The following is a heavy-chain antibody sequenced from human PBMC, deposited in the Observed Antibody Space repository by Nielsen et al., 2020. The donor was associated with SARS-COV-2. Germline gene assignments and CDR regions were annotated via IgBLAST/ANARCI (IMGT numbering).Heavy chain of an antibody. J-gene: IGHJ4*02. CDR2: IKLDGSEK. D-gene: IGHD1-26*01. Sequence: GESLKISCVVSGFNFRGYWMTWVRQAPGTGLEWVGNIKLDGSEKYYVDSVKGRFTISRDNARNTLYLQMNSLRVEDTAVYYCARLRSYSGRYSPFDFWGQGTQVSVSS. CDR3: ARLRSYSGRYSPFDF. V-gene: IGHV3-7*01. CDR1: GFNFRGYW.